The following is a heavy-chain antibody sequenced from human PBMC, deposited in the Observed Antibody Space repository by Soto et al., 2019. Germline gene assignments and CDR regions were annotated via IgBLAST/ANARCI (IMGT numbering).Heavy chain of an antibody. CDR1: GFTVSIYE. Sequence: GGSLRLSCAASGFTVSIYEVNWVCQAPGKGLVWVSYISSSGSTIYYADSVKGRFTISRDNAKNSLYLQMNSLRAEDTAVYYCARAQTDDAFDIWGQGTMVTVSS. J-gene: IGHJ3*02. CDR3: ARAQTDDAFDI. V-gene: IGHV3-48*03. CDR2: ISSSGSTI.